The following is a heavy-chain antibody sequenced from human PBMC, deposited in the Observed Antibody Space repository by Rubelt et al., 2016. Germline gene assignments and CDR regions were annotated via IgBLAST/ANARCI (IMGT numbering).Heavy chain of an antibody. CDR2: ISDYSGTT. CDR3: ARGQVYCASTSCFIAYFDY. CDR1: GYTFTSYG. V-gene: IGHV1-18*01. D-gene: IGHD2-2*01. J-gene: IGHJ4*02. Sequence: KVSCKASGYTFTSYGINWVRQAPGQGLEWMGWISDYSGTTNYAQKLQGRVTMTTDTSTSTAYMEPRSLRSDDTAVYYCARGQVYCASTSCFIAYFDYWGQGTLVTVSS.